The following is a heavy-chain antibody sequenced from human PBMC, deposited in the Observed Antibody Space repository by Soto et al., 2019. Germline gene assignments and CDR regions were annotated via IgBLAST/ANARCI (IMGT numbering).Heavy chain of an antibody. D-gene: IGHD2-15*01. Sequence: PSETLSLTCTVSGGSISSSSYYWAWIRQPPGKGLEWIGIFYYSGSTYYNPSLKSRVTISVDTSKNQFSLKLISVTAADTAVYDCARLVVGRYYFDYWGQGALVTVSS. J-gene: IGHJ4*02. CDR3: ARLVVGRYYFDY. CDR2: FYYSGST. V-gene: IGHV4-39*01. CDR1: GGSISSSSYY.